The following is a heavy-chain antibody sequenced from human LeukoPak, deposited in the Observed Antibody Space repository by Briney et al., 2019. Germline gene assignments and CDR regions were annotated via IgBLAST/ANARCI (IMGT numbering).Heavy chain of an antibody. CDR2: MNPNSGNT. CDR3: ASFRTTGTTYYGMDV. D-gene: IGHD1-1*01. J-gene: IGHJ6*02. CDR1: GYTFTSYD. Sequence: ASVKVSFKASGYTFTSYDINWVRQATGQGLEWMGWMNPNSGNTGYAQKFQGRVTMTRNTSISTAYMELSSLRSEDTAVYYCASFRTTGTTYYGMDVWGQGTTVTVSS. V-gene: IGHV1-8*01.